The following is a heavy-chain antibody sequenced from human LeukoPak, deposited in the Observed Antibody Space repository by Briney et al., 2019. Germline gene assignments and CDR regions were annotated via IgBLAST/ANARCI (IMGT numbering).Heavy chain of an antibody. CDR1: GYTFTSYY. V-gene: IGHV1-46*01. CDR2: VNPSGGST. J-gene: IGHJ4*02. CDR3: AREGYYDSSGYYSI. D-gene: IGHD3-22*01. Sequence: ASVKVSCKASGYTFTSYYMHWVRQAPGQGLEWMGIVNPSGGSTSYAQKFQGRVTITADESTSTAYMELSSLRSEDTAVYYCAREGYYDSSGYYSIWGQGTLVTVSS.